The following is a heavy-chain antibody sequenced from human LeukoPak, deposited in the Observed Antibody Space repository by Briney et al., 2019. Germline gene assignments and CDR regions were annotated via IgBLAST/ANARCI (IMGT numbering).Heavy chain of an antibody. Sequence: GESLKISCKGSGYSFTSYWICWVRQVPGKGLEWMGIIYPGDSDTRYSPSFQGQVTISADKSISTAYLQWSSLKASDTAMYYCARTVVVAASGIGNDYWGQGTLVTVSS. D-gene: IGHD2-15*01. V-gene: IGHV5-51*01. CDR1: GYSFTSYW. CDR3: ARTVVVAASGIGNDY. CDR2: IYPGDSDT. J-gene: IGHJ4*02.